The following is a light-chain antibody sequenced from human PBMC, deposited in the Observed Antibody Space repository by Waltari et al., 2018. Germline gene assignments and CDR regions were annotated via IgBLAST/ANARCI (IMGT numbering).Light chain of an antibody. J-gene: IGKJ1*01. V-gene: IGKV4-1*01. CDR3: QQFYSTPPT. Sequence: DIVMTQSPDSLAVSLGERATINCKSSQSVLYRPYNKNYLAWYQQKPGQPPKLLIYWASTRESGVPDRFSGSGSGTDFTLTISSLQAEDVAVYFCQQFYSTPPTFGQGTKLEIK. CDR1: QSVLYRPYNKNY. CDR2: WAS.